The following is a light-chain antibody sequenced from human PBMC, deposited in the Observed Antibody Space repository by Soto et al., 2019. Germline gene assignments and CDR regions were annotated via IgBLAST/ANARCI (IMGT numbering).Light chain of an antibody. V-gene: IGKV1-39*01. CDR1: QSISTY. CDR2: GAS. CDR3: QQYHSSPTWT. Sequence: DIQMTQSPSSLSASVGDRVTITCRASQSISTYLSWYQQKPGKVPKLLIYGASSLQTGFPSRFSGSGSGTEFIFTISSLQPEDFATYYCQQYHSSPTWTFGQGTKVEIK. J-gene: IGKJ1*01.